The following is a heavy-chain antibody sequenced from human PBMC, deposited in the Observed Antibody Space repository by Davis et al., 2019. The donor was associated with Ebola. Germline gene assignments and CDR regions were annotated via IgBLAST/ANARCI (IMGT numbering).Heavy chain of an antibody. Sequence: GESLNTSCAASGFTVSSNYMSWVRQAPGKGLEWVSVIYSGGSTYYADSVKGRFTISRDNSKNTLYLQMNSLRAEDTAVYYCAGGQQLVPRLYYYYGMDVWGQGTTVTVSS. CDR3: AGGQQLVPRLYYYYGMDV. J-gene: IGHJ6*02. CDR1: GFTVSSNY. CDR2: IYSGGST. V-gene: IGHV3-53*05. D-gene: IGHD6-13*01.